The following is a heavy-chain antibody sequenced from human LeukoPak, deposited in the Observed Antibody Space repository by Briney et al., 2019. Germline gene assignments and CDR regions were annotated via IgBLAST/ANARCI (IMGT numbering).Heavy chain of an antibody. J-gene: IGHJ4*02. Sequence: PGGSLRLSCAASGFTFSSYSMNWVRQAPGKGLEWVSYISSSSSTIYYADSVKGRFTISRDNAKNSLYLQMNSLRAEDTAVYYCARGRALRALDYWGQGTLVTVSS. V-gene: IGHV3-48*01. CDR3: ARGRALRALDY. CDR1: GFTFSSYS. CDR2: ISSSSSTI.